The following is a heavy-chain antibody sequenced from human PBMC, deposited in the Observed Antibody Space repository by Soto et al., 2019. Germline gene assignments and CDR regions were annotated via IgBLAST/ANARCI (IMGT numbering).Heavy chain of an antibody. CDR2: ISATSDAA. CDR3: GKYSGSYPVYNGMNL. J-gene: IGHJ6*02. D-gene: IGHD1-26*01. CDR1: GFPFSTSA. Sequence: EVQLLESGGGLVQPGGSLRLSCAASGFPFSTSAMNWVRQAPGKGLEWVSIISATSDAAHYAESVKGRFTSSRDNSKNTRYLQMNSLRAEDTAVYYCGKYSGSYPVYNGMNLWGQGTTVTGSS. V-gene: IGHV3-23*01.